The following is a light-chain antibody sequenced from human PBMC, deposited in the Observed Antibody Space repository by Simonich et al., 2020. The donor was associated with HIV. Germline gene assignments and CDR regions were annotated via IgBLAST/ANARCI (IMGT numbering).Light chain of an antibody. J-gene: IGLJ3*02. CDR3: QVWDSSSDHVV. CDR1: NIGMES. V-gene: IGLV3-21*03. CDR2: EDN. Sequence: SDVLTQPPSVSVAPGKTARITWGGKNIGMESVNWYQQKAGQAPVMVVYEDNDRPSGIPERFSGSNSGNTATLSISRVEAGVEADYYCQVWDSSSDHVVFGGGTKLTVL.